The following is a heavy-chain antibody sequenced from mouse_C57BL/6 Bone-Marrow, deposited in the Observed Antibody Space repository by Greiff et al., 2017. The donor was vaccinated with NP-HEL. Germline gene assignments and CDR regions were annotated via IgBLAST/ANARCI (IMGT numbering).Heavy chain of an antibody. CDR2: IRNKANGYTT. CDR3: ARYGSTHWDY. Sequence: EVQGVESGGGLVQPGGSLSLSCAASGFTFTDYYMSWVRQPPGKALEWLGFIRNKANGYTTEYSESVKGRFTISRDNSQSILYLQLHALGAEDSATYYCARYGSTHWDYWGQGTTLTVSS. CDR1: GFTFTDYY. V-gene: IGHV7-3*01. D-gene: IGHD1-1*01. J-gene: IGHJ2*01.